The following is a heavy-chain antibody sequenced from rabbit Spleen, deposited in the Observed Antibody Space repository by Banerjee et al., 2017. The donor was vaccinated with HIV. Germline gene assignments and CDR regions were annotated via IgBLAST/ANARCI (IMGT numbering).Heavy chain of an antibody. V-gene: IGHV1S7*01. Sequence: QLKEIGGGLVQPGGSLTLSCKASRFDFNTYYMNWVRQAPGKGLEWIGYIDPLFGSTYFASWVNGRFTISSHNAQNTLYLQLNSLTVADTATYFCARSDGYYDSGWYYFNLWGPGTLVTVS. CDR3: ARSDGYYDSGWYYFNL. CDR2: IDPLFGST. D-gene: IGHD4-1*01. CDR1: RFDFNTYY. J-gene: IGHJ4*01.